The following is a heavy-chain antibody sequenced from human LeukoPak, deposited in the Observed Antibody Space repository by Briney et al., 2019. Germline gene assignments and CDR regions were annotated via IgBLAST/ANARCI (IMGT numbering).Heavy chain of an antibody. J-gene: IGHJ2*01. CDR3: SYGANFYFDL. V-gene: IGHV3-15*07. Sequence: GRSLRLSCAVSGLTLRNIFLNWVRQAPGKGPEWVGRIKSQSDGGTTDYAAPVKGRFSISRDDSKNSLFLQMNSLKTEDTAVYYCSYGANFYFDLWGRGTLVTVSS. CDR1: GLTLRNIF. D-gene: IGHD4/OR15-4a*01. CDR2: IKSQSDGGTT.